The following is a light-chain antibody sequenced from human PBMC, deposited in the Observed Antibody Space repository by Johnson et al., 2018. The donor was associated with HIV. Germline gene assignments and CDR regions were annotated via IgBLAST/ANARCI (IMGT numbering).Light chain of an antibody. J-gene: IGLJ1*01. CDR1: SSNIGNNY. Sequence: QSVLTQSPSVSAAPGQKVTISCSGSSSNIGNNYVSWYQQLPVTAPKLLIYENNMRPSGIPDRFSGSKSGTSATLGIAGLPTGDEADYYCGTWDNSLSTGAVFGTGTKVTVL. CDR3: GTWDNSLSTGAV. CDR2: ENN. V-gene: IGLV1-51*02.